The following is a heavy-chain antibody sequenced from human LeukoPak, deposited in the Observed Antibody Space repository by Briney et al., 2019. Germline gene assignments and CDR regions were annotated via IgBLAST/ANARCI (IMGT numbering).Heavy chain of an antibody. D-gene: IGHD3-16*01. V-gene: IGHV1-69*06. J-gene: IGHJ5*02. Sequence: RASVKVSCKASGGTFSSYAISWVRQAPGQGLEWMGGIIPIFGTANYAQKFQGRVTITADKSTSTAYMELSSLRSEDTAVYFCARDTSEGDYAWWFDPWGQGTLVTVAS. CDR3: ARDTSEGDYAWWFDP. CDR1: GGTFSSYA. CDR2: IIPIFGTA.